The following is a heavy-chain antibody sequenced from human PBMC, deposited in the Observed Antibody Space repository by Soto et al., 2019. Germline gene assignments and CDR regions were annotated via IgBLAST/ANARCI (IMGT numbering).Heavy chain of an antibody. CDR2: IAVGSGYT. Sequence: SVKVSCKASGFTFTSSAFQWVRQARGQRLEWIGWIAVGSGYTNYAQRFQDRVTLTRDMSTATTYMELSRLTSEYTAIYYCAADATAWQQMVPSDYWGQGTLVTVSS. D-gene: IGHD2-8*01. CDR1: GFTFTSSA. V-gene: IGHV1-58*01. J-gene: IGHJ4*02. CDR3: AADATAWQQMVPSDY.